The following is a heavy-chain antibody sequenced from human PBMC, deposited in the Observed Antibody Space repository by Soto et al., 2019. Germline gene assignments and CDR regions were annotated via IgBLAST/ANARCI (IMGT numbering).Heavy chain of an antibody. D-gene: IGHD2-2*01. J-gene: IGHJ5*02. CDR2: IYYSGST. Sequence: QVQLQESGPGLVKPSQTLSLTCTVSGGSISSGDYYWSWIRQPPGKGLEWIGYIYYSGSTYYNPSLRSRVTISADTSKNQFSLKLSSVTAADTAVYYCARERGRGYCSSTSCYSNWFDPWGQGTLVTVSS. V-gene: IGHV4-30-4*01. CDR1: GGSISSGDYY. CDR3: ARERGRGYCSSTSCYSNWFDP.